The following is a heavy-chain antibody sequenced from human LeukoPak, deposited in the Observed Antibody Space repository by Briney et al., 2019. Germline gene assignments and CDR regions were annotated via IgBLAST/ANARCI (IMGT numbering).Heavy chain of an antibody. D-gene: IGHD3-10*01. Sequence: GGSLRLSCAASGFTFSSDSMSWVRQAPGKGLEWVSSISSSSSYIYYADSVKGRFTISRDNAKNSLYLQMNSLRAEDTAVCYCARVSWFGELFDHWGQGTLVTVSS. CDR1: GFTFSSDS. J-gene: IGHJ5*02. CDR2: ISSSSSYI. CDR3: ARVSWFGELFDH. V-gene: IGHV3-21*01.